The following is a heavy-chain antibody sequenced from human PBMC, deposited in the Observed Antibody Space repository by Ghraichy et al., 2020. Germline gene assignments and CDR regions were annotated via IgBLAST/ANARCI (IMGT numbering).Heavy chain of an antibody. J-gene: IGHJ4*02. CDR2: ISGSGGTI. D-gene: IGHD3-10*01. V-gene: IGHV3-23*01. Sequence: GGSLRLSCAASGFSFGSYAMTWVRQAPGQGLEWVSGISGSGGTIHYADSVKGRFTTSRDKSKNTLYLQMNSLRVEDTAVYYCAKNGASMVRGVIVSACEYWGQGTLVIVSS. CDR1: GFSFGSYA. CDR3: AKNGASMVRGVIVSACEY.